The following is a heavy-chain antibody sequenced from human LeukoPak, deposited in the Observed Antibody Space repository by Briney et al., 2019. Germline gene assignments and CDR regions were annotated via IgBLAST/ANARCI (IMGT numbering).Heavy chain of an antibody. V-gene: IGHV4-59*01. J-gene: IGHJ5*02. CDR2: TYYSGST. CDR1: GGSFSGYY. Sequence: PSETLSLTCAVYGGSFSGYYWSWIRQTPGKGLEWIGYTYYSGSTNYNPSLKSRVIISVDTSKNQFSLKLSSVTAADTAVYYCARGANWFDPCGQGTLVTVSS. CDR3: ARGANWFDP.